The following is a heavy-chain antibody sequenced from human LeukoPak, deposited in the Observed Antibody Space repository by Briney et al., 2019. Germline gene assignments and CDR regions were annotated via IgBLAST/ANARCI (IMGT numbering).Heavy chain of an antibody. CDR2: IKQDGSET. D-gene: IGHD6-6*01. Sequence: GGSLRLSCAASGLTFSRYWMTWVRQAPGKGLEWVANIKQDGSETYYVDSVKGRFTISRDNAKSSLYLQVNSLRAEDTAVYFCARDPGPSTAAWGAFDIWGQGTVVTVSS. CDR3: ARDPGPSTAAWGAFDI. V-gene: IGHV3-7*01. J-gene: IGHJ3*02. CDR1: GLTFSRYW.